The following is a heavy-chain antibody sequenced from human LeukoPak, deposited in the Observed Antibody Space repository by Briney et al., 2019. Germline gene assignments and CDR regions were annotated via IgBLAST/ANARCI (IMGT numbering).Heavy chain of an antibody. Sequence: GGSPRLSCAASGFTFSSYAMSWVRQAPGKGLEWVSAISGSGGSTYYADSVKGRFTISRDNSKNTLYLQMNSLRAEDTAVYYCAKSYSSSWYMCFDYWGQGTLVTVSS. CDR2: ISGSGGST. CDR1: GFTFSSYA. J-gene: IGHJ4*02. CDR3: AKSYSSSWYMCFDY. V-gene: IGHV3-23*01. D-gene: IGHD6-13*01.